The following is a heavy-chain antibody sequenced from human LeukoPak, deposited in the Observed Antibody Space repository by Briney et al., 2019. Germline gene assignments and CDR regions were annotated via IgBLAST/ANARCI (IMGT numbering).Heavy chain of an antibody. V-gene: IGHV3-21*01. D-gene: IGHD6-13*01. CDR3: ARAAIAAARIYYYMDV. CDR2: ISTSSSYI. Sequence: AGGSLRLSCAASGFTFSGYSMNWVRQAPGKGLEWVSFISTSSSYIHNADSVKGRFTISRDNAKNSLYLQMNSLRAEDTAVYYCARAAIAAARIYYYMDVWGKGTTVTVSS. J-gene: IGHJ6*03. CDR1: GFTFSGYS.